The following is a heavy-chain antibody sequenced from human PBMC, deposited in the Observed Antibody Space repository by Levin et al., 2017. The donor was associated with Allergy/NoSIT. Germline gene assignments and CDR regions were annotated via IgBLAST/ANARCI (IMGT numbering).Heavy chain of an antibody. D-gene: IGHD3-9*01. CDR3: ARSNPGNILTG. J-gene: IGHJ4*02. CDR2: SRNKPGSYTT. V-gene: IGHV3-72*01. CDR1: GFTFSDDH. Sequence: GGSLRLSCVGSGFTFSDDHMDWVREAPGKGLEWVGRSRNKPGSYTTEYAASVKGRFTISRDDSKNSMYLQMNSLKAEDTAVYYCARSNPGNILTGWGQGALVTVSS.